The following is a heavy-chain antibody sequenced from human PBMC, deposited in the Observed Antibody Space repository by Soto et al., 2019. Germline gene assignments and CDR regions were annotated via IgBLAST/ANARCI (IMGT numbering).Heavy chain of an antibody. CDR1: GCSISSGDYY. D-gene: IGHD3-22*01. Sequence: ASETLSLTCTVSGCSISSGDYYWSWIRQPPGKGLEWIGYIYYSGSTYYNPSLKSRVTISVDTSKNQFSLKLSSVTAADTAVYYCARVTNYYDSSGAYYYYGMDVWGQGTTVTVSS. CDR2: IYYSGST. V-gene: IGHV4-30-4*01. J-gene: IGHJ6*02. CDR3: ARVTNYYDSSGAYYYYGMDV.